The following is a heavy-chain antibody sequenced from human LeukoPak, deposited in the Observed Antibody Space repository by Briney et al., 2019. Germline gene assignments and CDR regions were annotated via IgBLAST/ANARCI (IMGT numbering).Heavy chain of an antibody. V-gene: IGHV3-73*01. CDR3: TRAAAGGYDFDY. CDR2: IRSKTNSYAT. CDR1: GFTFSGST. Sequence: GGSLRLSCAASGFTFSGSTMHWVRQVSGKGLEWVGRIRSKTNSYATEYAASMKGRFTISRDDSNNTAYLQMNSLLTEDTAVYYCTRAAAGGYDFDYWGQGALVTVSS. D-gene: IGHD6-13*01. J-gene: IGHJ4*02.